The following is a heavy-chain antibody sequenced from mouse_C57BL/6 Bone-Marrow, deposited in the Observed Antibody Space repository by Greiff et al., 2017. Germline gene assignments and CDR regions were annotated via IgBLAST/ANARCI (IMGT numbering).Heavy chain of an antibody. CDR3: AKQGMPRWSPREMDY. CDR2: IWGGGST. V-gene: IGHV2-9*01. D-gene: IGHD2-3*01. Sequence: VKVVESGPGLVAPSQSLSITCTVSGFSLTSYGVDWVRQPPGKGLEWLGVIWGGGSTNYNSALMSRLSISKDNSKSQVFLKMNSLQTDDTAMYYCAKQGMPRWSPREMDYWGQGTSVTVAS. CDR1: GFSLTSYG. J-gene: IGHJ4*01.